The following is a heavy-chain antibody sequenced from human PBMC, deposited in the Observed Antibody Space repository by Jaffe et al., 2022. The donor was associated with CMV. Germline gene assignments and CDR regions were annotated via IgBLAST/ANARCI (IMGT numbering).Heavy chain of an antibody. Sequence: EVQLVESGGGLVQPGGSLRLSCAASGFTFSSYWMSWVRQAPGKGLEWVANIKQDGSEKYYVDSVKGRFTISRDNAKNSLYLQMNSLRAEDTAVYYCARVWRPGWLPGTFDYWGQGTLVTVSS. CDR3: ARVWRPGWLPGTFDY. D-gene: IGHD5-12*01. CDR1: GFTFSSYW. CDR2: IKQDGSEK. J-gene: IGHJ4*02. V-gene: IGHV3-7*01.